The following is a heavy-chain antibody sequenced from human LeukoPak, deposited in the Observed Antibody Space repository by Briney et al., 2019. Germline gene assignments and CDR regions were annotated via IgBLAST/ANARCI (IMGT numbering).Heavy chain of an antibody. CDR1: GYTFTSYY. CDR2: INPSGGST. D-gene: IGHD3-22*01. V-gene: IGHV1-46*01. Sequence: VASVKVSCKASGYTFTSYYMHWVRQAPGQGLEWMGIINPSGGSTSYAQKFQGRVTMTRDTSTSTVYMELSSLRSEDTAVYYCARDHGDSSGYYSLYYFDYWGQGTLVTVSS. J-gene: IGHJ4*02. CDR3: ARDHGDSSGYYSLYYFDY.